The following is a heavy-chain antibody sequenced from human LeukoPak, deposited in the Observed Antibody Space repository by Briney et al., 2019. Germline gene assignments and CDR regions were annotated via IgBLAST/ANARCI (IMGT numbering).Heavy chain of an antibody. J-gene: IGHJ4*02. CDR2: ISYSGTT. CDR3: ARHFGSGSKKYYFDY. V-gene: IGHV4-59*01. Sequence: SETLSLTCTVSGGSIASYYWSWIRQFPGKGLEWIGYISYSGTTNYNPSLESRVTISVDTSKNQFSLKLTSVTAADTAVYYCARHFGSGSKKYYFDYWGQGTLVTVSS. D-gene: IGHD3-10*01. CDR1: GGSIASYY.